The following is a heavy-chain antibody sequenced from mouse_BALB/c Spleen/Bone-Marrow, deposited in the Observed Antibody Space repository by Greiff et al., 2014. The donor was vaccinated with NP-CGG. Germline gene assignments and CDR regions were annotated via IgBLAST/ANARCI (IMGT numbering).Heavy chain of an antibody. V-gene: IGHV1S130*01. D-gene: IGHD2-14*01. Sequence: VKLQESGSVLVRPGTSVNLSCKASGFTFTSSWMHWAKQRPGQGLEWIGDIHPNSGNTYYNEKFKGKATLTVDSSSSTAHVDLSSLTSEDSAVYFCARSYRFWYFDVWGAGTTVTVSS. J-gene: IGHJ1*01. CDR3: ARSYRFWYFDV. CDR1: GFTFTSSW. CDR2: IHPNSGNT.